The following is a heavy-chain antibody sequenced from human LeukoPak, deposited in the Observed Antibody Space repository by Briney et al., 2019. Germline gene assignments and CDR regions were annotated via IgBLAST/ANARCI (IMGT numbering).Heavy chain of an antibody. V-gene: IGHV3-23*01. CDR1: GFTFSNSG. CDR3: TKRTSTLDDP. CDR2: ISGSDGST. D-gene: IGHD1-1*01. J-gene: IGHJ5*02. Sequence: GRSLRLSCAASGFTFSNSGMSWVRQAPGKGPEWVSTISGSDGSTYYADSVKGRFTISRDNSKNTLYLQMNSLRAEDTAVYYCTKRTSTLDDPWGQGTLVTVSS.